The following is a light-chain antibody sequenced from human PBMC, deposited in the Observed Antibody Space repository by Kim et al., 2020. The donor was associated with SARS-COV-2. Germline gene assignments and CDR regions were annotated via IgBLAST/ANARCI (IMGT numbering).Light chain of an antibody. CDR3: QKYDNGIRT. CDR2: GAS. J-gene: IGKJ1*01. V-gene: IGKV1-27*01. CDR1: QGINTY. Sequence: DIQMTQSPSSLSASLVDRVTITCRASQGINTYLAWYQQKPGKLPTLLIYGASTLQSGVPSRFSGSGSGTDFTLSISSLQSEDVATYYCQKYDNGIRTFGPGTKVDIK.